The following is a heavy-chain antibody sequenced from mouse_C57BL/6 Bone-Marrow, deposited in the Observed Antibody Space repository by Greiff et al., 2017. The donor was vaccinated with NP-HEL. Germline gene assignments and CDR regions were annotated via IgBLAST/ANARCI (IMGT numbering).Heavy chain of an antibody. D-gene: IGHD1-1*01. J-gene: IGHJ2*01. CDR3: ARLSYGSSYRHYFDY. CDR1: GYTFTSYW. CDR2: IYPGSGST. V-gene: IGHV1-55*01. Sequence: QVQLKQPGAELVKPGASVKMSCKASGYTFTSYWITWVKQRPGQGLEWIGDIYPGSGSTNYNEKFKSKATLTVDTSSSTAYMQLSSLTSEDSAVYYCARLSYGSSYRHYFDYWGQGTTLTVSS.